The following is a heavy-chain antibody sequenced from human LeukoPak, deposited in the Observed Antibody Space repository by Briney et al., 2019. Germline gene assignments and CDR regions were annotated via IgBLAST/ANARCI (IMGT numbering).Heavy chain of an antibody. V-gene: IGHV3-33*01. CDR2: IWYDGSNK. CDR1: GFTFSSYG. D-gene: IGHD3-3*01. J-gene: IGHJ3*02. CDR3: ARDVRADFWSGYPNHAFDI. Sequence: GGSLRLSCAASGFTFSSYGMHWVRQAPGKGLQWVAVIWYDGSNKYYADSVKGRLTISRDNAKNSLYLQMNSLRAEDTAVYYCARDVRADFWSGYPNHAFDIWGQGTVVTVSS.